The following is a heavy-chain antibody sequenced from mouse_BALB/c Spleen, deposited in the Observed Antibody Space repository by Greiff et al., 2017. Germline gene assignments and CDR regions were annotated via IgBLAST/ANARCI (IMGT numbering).Heavy chain of an antibody. CDR2: IYPSDSYT. Sequence: VQLQQPGAELVRPGASVKLSCKASGYTFTSYWINWVKQRPGQGLEWIGNIYPSDSYTNYNQKFKDKATLTVDKSSSTAYMQLSSPTSEDSAVYYCTRAGDDEPYYFDYWGQGTTLTVSS. V-gene: IGHV1-69*02. CDR3: TRAGDDEPYYFDY. CDR1: GYTFTSYW. D-gene: IGHD2-12*01. J-gene: IGHJ2*01.